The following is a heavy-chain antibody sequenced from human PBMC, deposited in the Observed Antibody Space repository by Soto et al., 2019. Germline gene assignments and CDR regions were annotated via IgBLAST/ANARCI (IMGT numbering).Heavy chain of an antibody. CDR1: GGSVSSSSYY. CDR2: GYYTGST. CDR3: SRTSYWTCGSCSVGLFGP. V-gene: IGHV4-61*01. Sequence: PSETLSLTCSVSGGSVSSSSYYWTWIRQPPGKGLEWIGYGYYTGSTNYNPSLRSRVTISVDMSKNEVSLKLRSVTVADTAVYFCSRTSYWTCGSCSVGLFGPWGQGTLVPGS. D-gene: IGHD2-8*02. J-gene: IGHJ5*02.